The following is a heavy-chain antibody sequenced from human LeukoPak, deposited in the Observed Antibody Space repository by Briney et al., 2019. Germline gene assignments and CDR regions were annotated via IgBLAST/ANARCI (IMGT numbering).Heavy chain of an antibody. V-gene: IGHV3-23*01. CDR3: ARQLGYCSDGSCYFDY. Sequence: PGGSLRLSCAATGFTFSNYAMSWVRQAPGRGLEWVSAISNNGSSTYDADSMKGRFTISRDNSKNTLHLQMNSLRAEDTAVYHCARQLGYCSDGSCYFDYWGQGTLVTVSS. CDR2: ISNNGSST. CDR1: GFTFSNYA. D-gene: IGHD2-15*01. J-gene: IGHJ4*02.